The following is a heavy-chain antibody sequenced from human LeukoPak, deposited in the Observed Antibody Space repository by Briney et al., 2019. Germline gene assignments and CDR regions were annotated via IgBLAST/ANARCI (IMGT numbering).Heavy chain of an antibody. Sequence: PSETLSLTCSVSGDSISSYSWNWIRQSAGKGLEWIGRIYTSGSTNYNPSLESRVTVSLDTSRNQFPLNLTSVTAADTAVYYCARGVDTAMVSGGYNWFEPWGQGIEVLVSS. D-gene: IGHD5-18*01. J-gene: IGHJ5*02. V-gene: IGHV4-4*07. CDR1: GDSISSYS. CDR3: ARGVDTAMVSGGYNWFEP. CDR2: IYTSGST.